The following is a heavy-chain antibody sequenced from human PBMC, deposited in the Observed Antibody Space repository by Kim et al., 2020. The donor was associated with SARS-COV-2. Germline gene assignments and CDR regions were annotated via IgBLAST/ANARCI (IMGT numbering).Heavy chain of an antibody. J-gene: IGHJ4*02. CDR2: ISSSSSYT. Sequence: GGSLRLSCAASGFTFSDYYMSWIRQAPGKGLEWVSYISSSSSYTNYADSVKGRFTISRDNAKNSLYLQMNSLRAEDTAVYYCVRAGTRDGYNYLYWGQGSLVTVSS. CDR1: GFTFSDYY. CDR3: VRAGTRDGYNYLY. V-gene: IGHV3-11*06. D-gene: IGHD5-12*01.